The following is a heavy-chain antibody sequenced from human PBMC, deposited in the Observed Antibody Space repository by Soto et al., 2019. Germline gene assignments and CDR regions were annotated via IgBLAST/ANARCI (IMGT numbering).Heavy chain of an antibody. CDR3: ARIPVDTYMINWFDP. V-gene: IGHV4-61*08. J-gene: IGHJ5*02. CDR2: IYYSGST. Sequence: PSETLSLTCTVSGGSVSSGDYYWSWIRQPPGKGLEWIGYIYYSGSTNYNPSLKSRVSISLDTSKNQFSLRLTSVTAADTAAYYCARIPVDTYMINWFDPWGQGTLVTVSS. CDR1: GGSVSSGDYY. D-gene: IGHD5-18*01.